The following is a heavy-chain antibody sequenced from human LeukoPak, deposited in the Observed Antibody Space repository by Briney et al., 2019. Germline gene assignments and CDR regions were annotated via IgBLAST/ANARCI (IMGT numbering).Heavy chain of an antibody. J-gene: IGHJ4*02. CDR3: ARDGGEGYSDY. CDR2: IIPIFGTA. V-gene: IGHV1-69*01. D-gene: IGHD2-15*01. CDR1: GGTFSSYA. Sequence: SVKVSCKASGGTFSSYAISWVRQAPGQGLEWMGGIIPIFGTANYAQKFQGRVTITADESTRTGYMELCSLRSEDTAVYYCARDGGEGYSDYWGQGTLVTVSS.